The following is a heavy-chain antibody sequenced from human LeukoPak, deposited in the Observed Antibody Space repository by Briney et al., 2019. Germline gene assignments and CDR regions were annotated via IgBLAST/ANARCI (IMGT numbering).Heavy chain of an antibody. J-gene: IGHJ6*02. CDR3: VRDLVATIDHYYYGMDV. D-gene: IGHD5-12*01. Sequence: SETLSFTCIVSGGSVSSGSYYWSWIRQPPGKGLEWIGYIYNSVRTNYNPSLKSRVTISVDTSKNQLSLKLSSVTAADTAVYFCVRDLVATIDHYYYGMDVWGQGTTVTVSS. CDR1: GGSVSSGSYY. V-gene: IGHV4-61*01. CDR2: IYNSVRT.